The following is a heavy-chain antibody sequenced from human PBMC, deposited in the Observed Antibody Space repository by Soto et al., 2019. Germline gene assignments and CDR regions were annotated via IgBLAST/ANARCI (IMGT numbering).Heavy chain of an antibody. D-gene: IGHD2-21*02. J-gene: IGHJ4*02. CDR1: GYTLNTYY. Sequence: ASVKVSCKPSGYTLNTYYLHWVRQAPGQRLEWMGIIHPSGGGSTYAQKFLGGVTMTRDTSTSTVFMELSSLRSADTAVYYCARGGHIAVVTASFDYWGQGTLVTVSS. CDR2: IHPSGGGS. CDR3: ARGGHIAVVTASFDY. V-gene: IGHV1-46*02.